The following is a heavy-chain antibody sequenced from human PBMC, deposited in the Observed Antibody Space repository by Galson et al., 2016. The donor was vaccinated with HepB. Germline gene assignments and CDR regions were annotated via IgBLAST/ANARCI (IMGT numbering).Heavy chain of an antibody. CDR1: GFTLSNYR. CDR2: IKSKTDGGSI. CDR3: TTPTTGE. V-gene: IGHV3-15*01. Sequence: SLRLSCAVSGFTLSNYRIDWVRLAPGKGLEWVGRIKSKTDGGSIEYAAVVKGRFTISRDDSKNTLYLHMTSLRTDDTAMYYCTTPTTGEWGQGTLVTVS. J-gene: IGHJ4*02. D-gene: IGHD3-16*01.